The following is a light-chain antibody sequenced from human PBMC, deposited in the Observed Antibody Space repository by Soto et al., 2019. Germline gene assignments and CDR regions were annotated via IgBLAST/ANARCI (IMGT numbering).Light chain of an antibody. CDR1: QSVSSNY. V-gene: IGKV3-20*01. CDR3: QQYGSSQWT. J-gene: IGKJ1*01. CDR2: GAS. Sequence: EIVLTQSPGTLSLSPGERATLSCRASQSVSSNYLAWYQQKPGQAPRLLIYGASSRATGVPDRFSGSGSGTDSTLTISRLEPEDFAVYYCQQYGSSQWTFGQGTKVDIK.